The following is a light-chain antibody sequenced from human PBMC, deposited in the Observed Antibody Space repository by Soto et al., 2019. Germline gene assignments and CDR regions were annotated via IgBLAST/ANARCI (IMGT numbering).Light chain of an antibody. CDR2: GAS. V-gene: IGKV3-20*01. CDR3: QEYHSSPWT. J-gene: IGKJ1*01. CDR1: QSVSSSF. Sequence: EIVLTQSPGTLPLSPGERATLSCRASQSVSSSFLAWYHQKPGQAPRLVIYGASSRATGIPDRFSGSGSGTDFFLTISGLEPEDFEVYYCQEYHSSPWTFGQGTKVEIK.